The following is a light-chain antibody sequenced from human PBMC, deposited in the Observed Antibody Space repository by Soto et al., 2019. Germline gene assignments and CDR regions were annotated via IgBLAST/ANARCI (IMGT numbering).Light chain of an antibody. CDR2: AAS. J-gene: IGKJ2*01. V-gene: IGKV1-27*01. CDR3: QNYNSAPYT. CDR1: QGISSY. Sequence: DIQMTQSPSSLSTSVGDRVTITCRASQGISSYLAWSQQKSGEVPNLLIYAASTLQSGVPSRFSGSGSGTDYTLTISSLQPEDVATYYCQNYNSAPYTFGTGTKLQLK.